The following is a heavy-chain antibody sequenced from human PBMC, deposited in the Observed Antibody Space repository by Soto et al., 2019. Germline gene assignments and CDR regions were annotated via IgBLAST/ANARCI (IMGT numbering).Heavy chain of an antibody. CDR3: AKEDGVVVVPAAMMGFFDY. V-gene: IGHV3-23*01. J-gene: IGHJ4*02. CDR1: GFTFSSYA. Sequence: GGSLRLSCAASGFTFSSYAMSWVRQAPGKGLEWVSAISGSGGSTYYADSVKGRFTISRDNSKNTLYLQMNSLRAEDTAVYYCAKEDGVVVVPAAMMGFFDYWGQGTLVTVSS. D-gene: IGHD2-2*01. CDR2: ISGSGGST.